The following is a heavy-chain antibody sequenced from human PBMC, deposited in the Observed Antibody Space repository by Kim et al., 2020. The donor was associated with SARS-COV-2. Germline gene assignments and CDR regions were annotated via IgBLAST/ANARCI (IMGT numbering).Heavy chain of an antibody. CDR1: GGTFSSYA. CDR3: ATRFGELLSKTTRYYYYYGMDV. D-gene: IGHD3-10*01. J-gene: IGHJ6*02. CDR2: IIPIFGTA. Sequence: SVKVSCKASGGTFSSYAISWVRQAPGQGLEWMGGIIPIFGTANYAQKFQGRVTITADESTSTAYMELSSLRSEDTAVYYCATRFGELLSKTTRYYYYYGMDVWGQGTTVTVSS. V-gene: IGHV1-69*13.